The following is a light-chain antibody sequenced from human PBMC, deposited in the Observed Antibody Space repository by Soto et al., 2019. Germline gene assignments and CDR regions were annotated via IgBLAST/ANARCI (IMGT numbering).Light chain of an antibody. J-gene: IGKJ1*01. Sequence: DIQMTQCPSSLSASVGDRVTITCRASQGISTYLNCYQQKPGKAPKLLIYAASSLQSGVPSRFSGSGSETDFPLTISSLQPEDFATYSCQQSYSTTWTFGQGTKVDIK. CDR2: AAS. CDR3: QQSYSTTWT. CDR1: QGISTY. V-gene: IGKV1-39*01.